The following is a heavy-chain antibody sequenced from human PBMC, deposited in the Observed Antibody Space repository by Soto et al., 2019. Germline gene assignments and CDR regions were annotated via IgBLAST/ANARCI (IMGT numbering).Heavy chain of an antibody. CDR1: GFSFSRSA. V-gene: IGHV3-73*02. Sequence: EVQLVESGGGLVQPGGSLKLSCAASGFSFSRSAINWVRQASGKGLEWVGRIRNKGNSTAPTYAASREGRITISSADTRITQFLEINGLKIETTALYYGRTTFGALADDDCESWGKGT. CDR3: RTTFGALADDDCES. D-gene: IGHD3-10*01. J-gene: IGHJ4*02. CDR2: IRNKGNSTAP.